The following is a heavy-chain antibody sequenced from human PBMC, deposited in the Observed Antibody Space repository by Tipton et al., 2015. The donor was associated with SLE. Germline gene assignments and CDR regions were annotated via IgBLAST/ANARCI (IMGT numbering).Heavy chain of an antibody. CDR3: ARGGGATGFDY. Sequence: TLSLTCTVSGGSISSYYWSWIRQPPGKGLEWIGYIYYSGSTNYNPSLKSRVTISVDTSKNQFSLKLSSVTAADTAVYYCARGGGATGFDYWGQGTLVTVSS. J-gene: IGHJ4*02. V-gene: IGHV4-59*01. CDR1: GGSISSYY. CDR2: IYYSGST. D-gene: IGHD1-26*01.